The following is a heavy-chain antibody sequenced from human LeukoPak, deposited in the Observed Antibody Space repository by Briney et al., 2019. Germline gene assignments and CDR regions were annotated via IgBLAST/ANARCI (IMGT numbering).Heavy chain of an antibody. J-gene: IGHJ4*02. Sequence: NPSETLSLTCTVSGYSISSGYYWGWIRQPPGKGLEWIGSIYHSGSTYYNPSLKSRVTISVGTSKNQFSLKLSSVTAADTAVYYCARVEYGSGSLYFDYWGQGTLVTVSS. CDR1: GYSISSGYY. CDR2: IYHSGST. V-gene: IGHV4-38-2*02. CDR3: ARVEYGSGSLYFDY. D-gene: IGHD3-10*01.